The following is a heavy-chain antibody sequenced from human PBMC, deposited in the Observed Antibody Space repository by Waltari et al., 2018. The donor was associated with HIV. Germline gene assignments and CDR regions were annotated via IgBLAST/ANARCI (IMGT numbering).Heavy chain of an antibody. CDR1: GGSISSHF. CDR2: IYDSGST. D-gene: IGHD3-10*01. Sequence: QVQLQESGPGLVKPSETLLLTCTVPGGSISSHFWSWIRLPPGKGLECIGYIYDSGSTNYNPSLKSRVTIAVDTSKKQISLKLSSVTAADTAVYYCARDFPFSHYYGSGSYFGSDYWGQGTQVTVSS. J-gene: IGHJ4*02. CDR3: ARDFPFSHYYGSGSYFGSDY. V-gene: IGHV4-59*11.